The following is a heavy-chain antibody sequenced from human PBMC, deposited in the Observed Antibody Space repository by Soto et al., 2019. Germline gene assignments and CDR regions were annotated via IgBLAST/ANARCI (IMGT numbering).Heavy chain of an antibody. V-gene: IGHV3-33*01. CDR2: IWYDGSNK. D-gene: IGHD5-18*01. J-gene: IGHJ4*02. Sequence: QVQLVESGGGVVQPGKSLRLSCAASGFTFSTYGIHWVRQAPGKGLEWVAVIWYDGSNKYHGDSLKGRFTISRDNSKNTLYLQINNLRAEDTAVYYCGRDGALGDTAVVDSWGQGTLVNVSS. CDR1: GFTFSTYG. CDR3: GRDGALGDTAVVDS.